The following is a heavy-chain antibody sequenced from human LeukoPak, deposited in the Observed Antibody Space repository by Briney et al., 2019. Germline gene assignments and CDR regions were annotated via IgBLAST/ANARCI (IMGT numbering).Heavy chain of an antibody. CDR1: GGSISSGSYY. Sequence: SQTLSLTCTVSGGSISSGSYYWSWIRQPAGKGLEWIGRIYTSGSTNYNPSLKSRVTISVDTSKNQFSLKLSSVTAADTAVYYCARVDPLYQLLIDYWGQGTLVTVSS. CDR3: ARVDPLYQLLIDY. CDR2: IYTSGST. J-gene: IGHJ4*02. V-gene: IGHV4-61*02. D-gene: IGHD2-2*01.